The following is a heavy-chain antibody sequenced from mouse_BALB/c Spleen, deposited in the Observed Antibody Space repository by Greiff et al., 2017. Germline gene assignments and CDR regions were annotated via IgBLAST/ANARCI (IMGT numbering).Heavy chain of an antibody. D-gene: IGHD1-1*01. CDR1: GFTFSDYY. CDR3: ARDNYGSFDY. CDR2: ISDGGSYT. J-gene: IGHJ2*01. V-gene: IGHV5-4*02. Sequence: EVQRVESGGGLVKPGGSLKLSCAASGFTFSDYYMYWVRQTPEKRLEWVATISDGGSYTYYPDSVKGRFTISRDNAKNNLYLQMSSLKSEDTAMYYCARDNYGSFDYWGQGTTLTVSS.